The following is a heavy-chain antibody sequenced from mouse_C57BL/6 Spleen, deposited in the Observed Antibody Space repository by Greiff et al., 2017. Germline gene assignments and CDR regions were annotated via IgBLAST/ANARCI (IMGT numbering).Heavy chain of an antibody. CDR1: GFTFSDYY. J-gene: IGHJ1*03. Sequence: EVKLVESEGGLVQPGSSLKLSCTASGFTFSDYYMAWVRQVPEKGLEWVANINYDGSSTYYLDSLKSRFIISRDHAKNILYLQMSRLTSEDTATYYCAREGYYSNYVGYIDVWGTGTTVTVSS. V-gene: IGHV5-16*01. CDR3: AREGYYSNYVGYIDV. D-gene: IGHD2-5*01. CDR2: INYDGSST.